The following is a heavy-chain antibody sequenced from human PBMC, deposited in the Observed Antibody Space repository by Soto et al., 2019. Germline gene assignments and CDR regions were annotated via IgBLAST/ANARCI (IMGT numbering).Heavy chain of an antibody. Sequence: TLSLTCAISGDSVSSNTAAWNWIRSSPSRGLEWLGRTYYRSNWRHDYAVSVKSRITVNPDTSKNHFSLQLNSVTPDDTAVYYCARGVAGSGFDLWGQGTLVTVSS. J-gene: IGHJ5*02. D-gene: IGHD6-19*01. CDR3: ARGVAGSGFDL. CDR1: GDSVSSNTAA. V-gene: IGHV6-1*01. CDR2: TYYRSNWRH.